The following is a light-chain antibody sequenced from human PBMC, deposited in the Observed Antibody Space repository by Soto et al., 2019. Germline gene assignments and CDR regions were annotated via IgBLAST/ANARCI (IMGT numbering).Light chain of an antibody. CDR2: GAS. CDR3: QQYNSYPWT. CDR1: QTIDRW. Sequence: DIQMTQSPSTLSASVGDRVTITCRASQTIDRWLAWYQQKPGKAPNLLIYGASNLESGVPSRFSGSGSGTEFTPTISSLRPDDYATYYCQQYNSYPWTFGQGTKVEIK. J-gene: IGKJ1*01. V-gene: IGKV1-5*03.